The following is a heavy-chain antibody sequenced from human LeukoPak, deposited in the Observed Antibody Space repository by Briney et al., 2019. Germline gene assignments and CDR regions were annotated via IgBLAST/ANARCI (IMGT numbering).Heavy chain of an antibody. CDR2: ISSSSSYI. Sequence: GGSLRLSCAASGFTFSSYSMNWVRQAPGKGLEWVSSISSSSSYIYYADSVKGRFTISRGNAKNSLYLQMNSLRAEDTAVYYCAILGIAVAGTGFDYWGQGTLVTVSS. D-gene: IGHD6-19*01. CDR1: GFTFSSYS. J-gene: IGHJ4*02. CDR3: AILGIAVAGTGFDY. V-gene: IGHV3-21*01.